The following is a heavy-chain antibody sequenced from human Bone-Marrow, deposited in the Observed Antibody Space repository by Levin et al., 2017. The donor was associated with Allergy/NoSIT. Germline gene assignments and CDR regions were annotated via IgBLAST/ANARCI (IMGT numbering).Heavy chain of an antibody. J-gene: IGHJ4*02. CDR1: GGSISNYY. Sequence: SETLSLTCTASGGSISNYYWSWIRQPPGTGLEWVGYIYYTGSTNYNPSSESRLTRSIDTAKNQFALELSSVTAADTAVYYCARVPGGNSDLLFDYWGQGTLVTVSS. D-gene: IGHD4-23*01. V-gene: IGHV4-59*01. CDR2: IYYTGST. CDR3: ARVPGGNSDLLFDY.